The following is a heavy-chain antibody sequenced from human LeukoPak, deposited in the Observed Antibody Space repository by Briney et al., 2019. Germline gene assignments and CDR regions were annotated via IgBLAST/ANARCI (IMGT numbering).Heavy chain of an antibody. V-gene: IGHV4-30-2*06. CDR1: GASITRGGYA. J-gene: IGHJ4*02. CDR2: IYHSGGN. Sequence: PSQTLSLTCTVSGASITRGGYAWSWVRQLPGKGLEWIGYIYHSGGNYYNPSLRGRVAMSVETSKNQFSLNVHSVTVADTAVYYCVSGYNYDFWGQGILVTVSS. CDR3: VSGYNYDF. D-gene: IGHD5-24*01.